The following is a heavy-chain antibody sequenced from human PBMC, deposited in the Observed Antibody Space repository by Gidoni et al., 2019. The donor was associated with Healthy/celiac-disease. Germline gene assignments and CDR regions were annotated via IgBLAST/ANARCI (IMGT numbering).Heavy chain of an antibody. CDR1: GFSFSRYW. CDR3: ARGYYYDSSGYIYYFDY. D-gene: IGHD3-22*01. Sequence: EVPLVESGGGLVQPGGSLRLSCAASGFSFSRYWMSWVRQAPGKGLEWVANIKQDGIDRYYVASVKGRFTISRDNAKNSLYLQMNSLRAEDTAVYYCARGYYYDSSGYIYYFDYWGQGTLVTVSS. CDR2: IKQDGIDR. J-gene: IGHJ4*02. V-gene: IGHV3-7*04.